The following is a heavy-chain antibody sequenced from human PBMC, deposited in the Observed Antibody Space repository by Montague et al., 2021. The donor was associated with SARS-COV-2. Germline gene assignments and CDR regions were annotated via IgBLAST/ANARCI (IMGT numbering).Heavy chain of an antibody. D-gene: IGHD2-15*01. CDR1: GGSIYSSIYY. J-gene: IGHJ4*02. CDR3: ARRKAGYCSGGSCYAAAVFDS. CDR2: VFYSGST. V-gene: IGHV4-39*01. Sequence: SETLSLTCTVSGGSIYSSIYYWGWIRQPPGKGLEWIGNVFYSGSTYYNPSLKSRVTISVDTSKNQFSLKLSSVTAADTAVYYCARRKAGYCSGGSCYAAAVFDSWGQGTLVTVSS.